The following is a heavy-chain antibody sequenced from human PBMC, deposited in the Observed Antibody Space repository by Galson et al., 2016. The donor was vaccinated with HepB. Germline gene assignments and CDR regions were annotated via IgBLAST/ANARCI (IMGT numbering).Heavy chain of an antibody. CDR2: ISSNGGTT. Sequence: SLRLSCAASGFTFSRYALHWVRQAPGKGLEYVSAISSNGGTTYYADSVKGRFTISRDNFKNTLYLQMSSLRAEDTAVYYCVKDFDYVWGSFRFQTKYYFDYWGQGTLVTVSS. CDR1: GFTFSRYA. CDR3: VKDFDYVWGSFRFQTKYYFDY. J-gene: IGHJ4*02. V-gene: IGHV3-64D*06. D-gene: IGHD3-16*02.